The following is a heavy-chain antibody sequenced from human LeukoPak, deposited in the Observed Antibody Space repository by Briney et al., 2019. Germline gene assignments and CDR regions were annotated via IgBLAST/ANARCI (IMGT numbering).Heavy chain of an antibody. CDR2: IYTSGST. V-gene: IGHV4-59*10. CDR3: ARGRDGDYGYYYYGMDV. J-gene: IGHJ6*02. CDR1: GGSFSGYY. D-gene: IGHD4-17*01. Sequence: SETLSLTCAVYGGSFSGYYWSWIRQPAGKGLEWIGRIYTSGSTNYNPSLKSRVTTSVDTSKNQFSLKLSSVTAADTAVYYCARGRDGDYGYYYYGMDVWGQGTTVTVSS.